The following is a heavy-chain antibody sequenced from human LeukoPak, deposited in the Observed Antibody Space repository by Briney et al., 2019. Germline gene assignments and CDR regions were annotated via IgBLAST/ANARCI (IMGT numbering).Heavy chain of an antibody. CDR2: ISSSSSTI. V-gene: IGHV3-48*04. CDR3: ARDGSAYYYDSSGYSD. D-gene: IGHD3-22*01. Sequence: GGSLRLSCAASGFTFSSYSMNWVRQSPGKGLEWGSYISSSSSTIYYEDSVKGRFTIYRDNAKNSLYLQMNSLRAEDTAVYYCARDGSAYYYDSSGYSDWGQGTLVTVSS. CDR1: GFTFSSYS. J-gene: IGHJ4*02.